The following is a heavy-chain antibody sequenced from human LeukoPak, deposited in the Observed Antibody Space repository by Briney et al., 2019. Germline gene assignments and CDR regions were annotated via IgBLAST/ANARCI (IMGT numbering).Heavy chain of an antibody. CDR3: ARGGRSGNYYYYGMDV. Sequence: SETLSLTCSVSGGSISGYFWSWIRQPPGRELEWIGHMYITGSTNYNPSLKSRVTMSLDTSKSQFSLRLTSVTAADTAVYYCARGGRSGNYYYYGMDVWGQGTTVTVSS. J-gene: IGHJ6*02. D-gene: IGHD6-25*01. CDR2: MYITGST. CDR1: GGSISGYF. V-gene: IGHV4-4*09.